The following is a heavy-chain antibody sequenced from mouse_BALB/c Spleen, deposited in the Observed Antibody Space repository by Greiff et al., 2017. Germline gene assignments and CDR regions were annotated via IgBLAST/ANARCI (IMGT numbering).Heavy chain of an antibody. D-gene: IGHD1-1*01. CDR2: IHYSGST. V-gene: IGHV3-1*02. Sequence: EVKLVESGPDLVKPSQSLSLTCTVTGYSITSGYSWHWIRQFPGNKLEWMGYIHYSGSTNYNPSLKSRISITRDTSKNQFFLQLNSVTTEDTATYYCARSIYYGSSYSYWYFDVWGAGTTVTVSS. CDR1: GYSITSGYS. J-gene: IGHJ1*01. CDR3: ARSIYYGSSYSYWYFDV.